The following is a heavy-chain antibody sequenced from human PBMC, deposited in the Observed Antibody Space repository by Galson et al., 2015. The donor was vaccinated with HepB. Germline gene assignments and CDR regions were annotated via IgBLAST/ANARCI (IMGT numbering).Heavy chain of an antibody. V-gene: IGHV3-23*01. CDR2: LSSSGGST. J-gene: IGHJ2*01. CDR3: ARPPYDILTDYFGYFDL. CDR1: GFTFSNYA. D-gene: IGHD3-9*01. Sequence: SLRLSCAASGFTFSNYAMSWVRQAPGKGLEWVSGLSSSGGSTSYADSVRGRFTVSRDNSKNTLYLQMNSLRVEDTAVYYCARPPYDILTDYFGYFDLWGRGTLVTVSS.